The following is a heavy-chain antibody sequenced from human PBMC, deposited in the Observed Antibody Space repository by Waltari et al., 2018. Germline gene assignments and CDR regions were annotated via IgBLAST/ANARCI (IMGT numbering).Heavy chain of an antibody. CDR2: INHRGSN. CDR1: GGSFCGYY. V-gene: IGHV4-34*01. D-gene: IGHD3-22*01. Sequence: QVQLQQWGAGLLKPSETLSLTCAVYGGSFCGYYWSWIRQPPGKGLEWIGEINHRGSNNYNPSLKSRVTISVDTSKNQFSLKLSSVTAADTAVYYCARFQKEPDSSGYVSDYWGQGTLVTVSS. J-gene: IGHJ4*02. CDR3: ARFQKEPDSSGYVSDY.